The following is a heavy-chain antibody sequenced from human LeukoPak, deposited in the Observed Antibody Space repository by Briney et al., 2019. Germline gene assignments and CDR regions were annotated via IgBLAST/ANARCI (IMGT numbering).Heavy chain of an antibody. CDR2: ISYDGSNK. CDR1: GFTLSSYA. CDR3: ARVPREYYFDY. Sequence: GGSLRLSCAASGFTLSSYAMHWVRQAPGKGLEWVAVISYDGSNKYYADSVKGRFTISRDNSKNTLYLQMNSLRAEDTAVYYCARVPREYYFDYWGQGTLVTVSS. J-gene: IGHJ4*02. V-gene: IGHV3-30-3*01.